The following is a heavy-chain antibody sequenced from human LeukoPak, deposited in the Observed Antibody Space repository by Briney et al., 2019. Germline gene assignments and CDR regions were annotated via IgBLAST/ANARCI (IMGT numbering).Heavy chain of an antibody. J-gene: IGHJ3*02. CDR3: AVGGVYLRGGAEAFDI. V-gene: IGHV1-46*01. CDR1: GYTFTSYH. CDR2: ISPSGYST. D-gene: IGHD3-10*01. Sequence: ASVKVSCKASGYTFTSYHMDWVRQAPGQGLEWMGIISPSGYSTINAQKFQGRVTVTRDTSTSTVYMELSSLRSEDTAVYYCAVGGVYLRGGAEAFDIWGQGTMVTVSS.